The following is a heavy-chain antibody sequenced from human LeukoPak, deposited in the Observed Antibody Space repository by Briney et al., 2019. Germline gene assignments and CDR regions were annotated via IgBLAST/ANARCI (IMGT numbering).Heavy chain of an antibody. CDR2: IWHDGSNK. J-gene: IGHJ6*02. CDR1: GFTFSNFW. V-gene: IGHV3-33*06. Sequence: GGSLRLSCTASGFTFSNFWIGWVRQAPGKGLEWVALIWHDGSNKDYRDSVKGRFIISRDNAKNTLYLQLNKLTDEDTGEYYCAKDRAGINLVRGVITGVMDVWGQGTTVTVSS. D-gene: IGHD3-10*01. CDR3: AKDRAGINLVRGVITGVMDV.